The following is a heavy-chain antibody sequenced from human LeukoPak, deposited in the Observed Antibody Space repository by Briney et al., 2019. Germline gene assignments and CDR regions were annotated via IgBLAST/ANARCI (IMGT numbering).Heavy chain of an antibody. CDR1: GFTFSSSW. J-gene: IGHJ6*02. Sequence: GGSLRLSCAASGFTFSSSWMHWVRQAPGKGLVWVSHINSDGSSTSYADSVEGRFTISRDNAKNTVYLQMNSLRAEDTAVYYCARDSSYSMDVWGQGTTVTVSS. V-gene: IGHV3-74*01. CDR2: INSDGSST. CDR3: ARDSSYSMDV. D-gene: IGHD6-13*01.